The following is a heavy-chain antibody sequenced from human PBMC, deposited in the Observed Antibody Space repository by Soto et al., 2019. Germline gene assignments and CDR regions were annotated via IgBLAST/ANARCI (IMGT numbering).Heavy chain of an antibody. J-gene: IGHJ2*01. CDR3: AMGEMATKIPHWYFDL. Sequence: SVKVSCKASVGTFSSYAISWVRLAPGQGLEWMGGIIPIFGTANYAQKFQGRVTITADESTSTAYMELSSLRSEDTAVYYCAMGEMATKIPHWYFDLWGRGTLVTVSS. CDR2: IIPIFGTA. D-gene: IGHD3-16*01. CDR1: VGTFSSYA. V-gene: IGHV1-69*13.